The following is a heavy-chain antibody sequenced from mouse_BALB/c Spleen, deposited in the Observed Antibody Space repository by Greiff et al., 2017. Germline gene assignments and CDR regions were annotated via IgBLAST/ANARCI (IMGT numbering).Heavy chain of an antibody. Sequence: VQLQESGAELVRPGASVKLSCKASGYTFTSYWMHWVKQRPGQGLEWIGEINPSNGRTNYNEKFKSKATLTVDKSSSTAYMQLSSLTSEDSAVYYCARKDAMDYWGQGTSVTVSS. CDR2: INPSNGRT. V-gene: IGHV1S81*02. CDR3: ARKDAMDY. J-gene: IGHJ4*01. CDR1: GYTFTSYW.